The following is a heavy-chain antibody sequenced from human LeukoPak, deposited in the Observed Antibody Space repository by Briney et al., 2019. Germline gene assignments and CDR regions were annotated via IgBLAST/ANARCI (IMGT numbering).Heavy chain of an antibody. CDR2: INPNSGGT. Sequence: GASVKVSCKASVYTFTGYYMHWVRQAPGQGLEWMGWINPNSGGTNYAQKFQGRVSMTRDTSISTAYMELSRLRSDHTAVYYCARDQLELSFDYWGQGTLVTVSS. D-gene: IGHD1-1*01. CDR1: VYTFTGYY. CDR3: ARDQLELSFDY. J-gene: IGHJ4*02. V-gene: IGHV1-2*02.